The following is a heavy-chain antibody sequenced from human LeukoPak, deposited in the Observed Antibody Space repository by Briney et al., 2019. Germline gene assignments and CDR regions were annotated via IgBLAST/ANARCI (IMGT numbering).Heavy chain of an antibody. D-gene: IGHD1-14*01. J-gene: IGHJ4*02. CDR1: GYTFTLFY. CDR3: ARSKVYPNDY. V-gene: IGHV1-2*02. CDR2: INPNSGGT. Sequence: ASVKVSCKASGYTFTLFYMHWVRQAPGQGLEWMGWINPNSGGTNYAQKFQGRVTMTRDTSISTVYMELSRLRSDDTAVYYCARSKVYPNDYWGQGTLVTVSS.